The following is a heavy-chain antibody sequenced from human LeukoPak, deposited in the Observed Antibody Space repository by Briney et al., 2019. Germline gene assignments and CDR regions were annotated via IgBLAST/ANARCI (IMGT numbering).Heavy chain of an antibody. V-gene: IGHV3-7*01. Sequence: QPGGSLRLSCAASGFTFSSDWMSWVRQAPGKGLEWVANIKQDGSEKYYVDSVKGRFTISRDNAKNSLYLQMNSLRAEDTAVYYCARGNFDSSSWYRTYDYWGQGTLVTVSS. CDR3: ARGNFDSSSWYRTYDY. J-gene: IGHJ4*02. CDR2: IKQDGSEK. CDR1: GFTFSSDW. D-gene: IGHD6-13*01.